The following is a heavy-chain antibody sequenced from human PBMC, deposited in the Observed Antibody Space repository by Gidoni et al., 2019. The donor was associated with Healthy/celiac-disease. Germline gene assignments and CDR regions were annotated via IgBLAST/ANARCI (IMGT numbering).Heavy chain of an antibody. J-gene: IGHJ6*02. Sequence: VKGRFTISRDNSKNTLYLQMNSLRAEDTAVYYCARESLSGSYYYYGMDVWGQGTTVTVSS. V-gene: IGHV3-53*01. CDR3: ARESLSGSYYYYGMDV. D-gene: IGHD1-26*01.